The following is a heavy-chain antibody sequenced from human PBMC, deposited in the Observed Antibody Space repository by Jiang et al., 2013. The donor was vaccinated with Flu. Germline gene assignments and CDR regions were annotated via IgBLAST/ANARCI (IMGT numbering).Heavy chain of an antibody. CDR2: IYYSGST. Sequence: TCTVSGGSISSGGYYWSWIRQHPGKGLEWIGYIYYSGSTYYNPSLKSRVTISVDTSKNQFSLKLSSVTAADTAVYYCARDQIPDAAAEVAVHWFDPWGQGTLVTVSS. J-gene: IGHJ5*02. CDR1: GGSISSGGYY. CDR3: ARDQIPDAAAEVAVHWFDP. V-gene: IGHV4-31*03. D-gene: IGHD6-13*01.